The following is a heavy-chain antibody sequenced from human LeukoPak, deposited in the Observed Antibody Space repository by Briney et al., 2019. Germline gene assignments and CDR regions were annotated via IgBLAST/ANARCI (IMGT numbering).Heavy chain of an antibody. CDR1: GGSISSSSYY. Sequence: PSETLSLTCTVSGGSISSSSYYWGWIRQPPGKGLEWIGSIYYSGSTYYNPSLKSRVTISVDTSKNQFSLKLSSVTAADTAVYYCVRLGITIFGVVTHFDYWCQGTLVTVSS. CDR2: IYYSGST. D-gene: IGHD3-3*01. J-gene: IGHJ4*02. V-gene: IGHV4-39*01. CDR3: VRLGITIFGVVTHFDY.